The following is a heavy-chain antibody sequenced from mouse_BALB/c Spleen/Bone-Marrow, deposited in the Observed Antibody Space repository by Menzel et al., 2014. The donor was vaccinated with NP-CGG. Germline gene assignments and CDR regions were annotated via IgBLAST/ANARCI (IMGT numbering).Heavy chain of an antibody. CDR1: GYTFTSYY. CDR2: INPSNGGT. Sequence: QVQLQQSGAELVKPGASVKLSCKAPGYTFTSYYMYWVKQRPGQGLEWIGEINPSNGGTNFNEKFKSKATLTVDKSSSTAYMQLSSLTSGDSAVYYCTRSGTSWLRRSWYFDVWGAGTTVTVSS. V-gene: IGHV1S81*02. D-gene: IGHD2-2*01. J-gene: IGHJ1*01. CDR3: TRSGTSWLRRSWYFDV.